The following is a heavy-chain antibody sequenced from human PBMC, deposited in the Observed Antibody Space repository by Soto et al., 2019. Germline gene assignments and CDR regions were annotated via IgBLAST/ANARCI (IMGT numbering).Heavy chain of an antibody. CDR3: ARVWGGAFDI. J-gene: IGHJ3*02. CDR1: GCSISSYY. CDR2: IYYSGST. D-gene: IGHD3-10*01. Sequence: PSDTLSLTSTVPGCSISSYYWSWIRQPPGKGLEWIGYIYYSGSTNYNPSLKSRVTISVDTSKNQFSLKLSSVTAADTAVYYCARVWGGAFDIWGQGTMVT. V-gene: IGHV4-59*07.